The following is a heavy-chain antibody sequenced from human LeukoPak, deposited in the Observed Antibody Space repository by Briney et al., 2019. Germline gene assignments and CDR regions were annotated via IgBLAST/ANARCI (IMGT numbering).Heavy chain of an antibody. CDR3: ARDSLIQYGSGSYWGFDY. V-gene: IGHV3-7*03. D-gene: IGHD3-10*01. J-gene: IGHJ4*02. Sequence: GGSLRLSCAASGFIFSNYWMSWVRQAPGKGPEWVGDIKTDGSGKYYVGSVKGRFTISRDNAKNSLYLQMNSLRAEDTAVYYCARDSLIQYGSGSYWGFDYWGQGILVTVSS. CDR2: IKTDGSGK. CDR1: GFIFSNYW.